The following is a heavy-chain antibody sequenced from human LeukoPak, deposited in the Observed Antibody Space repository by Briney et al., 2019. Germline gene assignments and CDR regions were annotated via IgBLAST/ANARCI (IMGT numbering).Heavy chain of an antibody. Sequence: GGSLRLSCAASGFTFSDYYMSWIRQAPGKGLEWVSYIGSSGSTIYYADSVKGRFTISRDNAKNSLYLQMNSLRAEDTAVYYCARDPGTMLRGSRRGYDGNYYYMDVWGKGTTVTISS. J-gene: IGHJ6*03. CDR1: GFTFSDYY. CDR3: ARDPGTMLRGSRRGYDGNYYYMDV. V-gene: IGHV3-11*01. CDR2: IGSSGSTI. D-gene: IGHD3-10*01.